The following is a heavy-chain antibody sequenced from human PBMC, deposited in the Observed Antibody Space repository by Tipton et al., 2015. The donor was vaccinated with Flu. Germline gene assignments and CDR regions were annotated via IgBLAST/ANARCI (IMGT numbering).Heavy chain of an antibody. Sequence: QSGPEVKKPGSSVKVSCKASGGTFSSYAINWVRQAPGQGLEWMGGIIPLFGTSTYALSFQDRLTFTADQSTATAYMVLHNLRSNDTALYYCARTQNHWNYDSYLTSWGQGTLVTVSS. V-gene: IGHV1-69*01. CDR1: GGTFSSYA. J-gene: IGHJ5*02. CDR3: ARTQNHWNYDSYLTS. D-gene: IGHD1-7*01. CDR2: IIPLFGTS.